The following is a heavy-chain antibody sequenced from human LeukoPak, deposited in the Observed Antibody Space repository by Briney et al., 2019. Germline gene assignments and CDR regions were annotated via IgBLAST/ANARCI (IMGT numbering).Heavy chain of an antibody. Sequence: GGSLRLSCAASGFTFSSYAMSWVRQAPGKGLEWVSGISDSGDGTYYAESVKGRFTISRDNSKNTVFLQMNSLRADDTAKYYCAREKAPGSGHPPSDFWGRETLVPVS. CDR3: AREKAPGSGHPPSDF. J-gene: IGHJ4*02. V-gene: IGHV3-23*01. CDR2: ISDSGDGT. D-gene: IGHD6-25*01. CDR1: GFTFSSYA.